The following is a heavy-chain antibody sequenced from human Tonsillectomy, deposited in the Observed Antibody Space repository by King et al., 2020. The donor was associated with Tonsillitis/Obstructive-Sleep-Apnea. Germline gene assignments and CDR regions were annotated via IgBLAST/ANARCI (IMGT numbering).Heavy chain of an antibody. CDR1: GYSFTSYW. Sequence: VQLVESGAEVKKPGESLRISCKGSGYSFTSYWISWVRQMPGKGLEWMGRIDPSDSYTNYSPSFQGHVTISAVKSISTAYLQWSSLKASDTAMYYCARQRADYGDYVNAFDIWGQGTMVTVSS. CDR2: IDPSDSYT. CDR3: ARQRADYGDYVNAFDI. D-gene: IGHD4-17*01. V-gene: IGHV5-10-1*01. J-gene: IGHJ3*02.